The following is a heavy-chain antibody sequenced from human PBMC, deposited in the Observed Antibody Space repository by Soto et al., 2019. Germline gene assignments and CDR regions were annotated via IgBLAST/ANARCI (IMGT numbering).Heavy chain of an antibody. CDR2: TYYRSKWYN. CDR1: GDSVSSNSAA. J-gene: IGHJ4*02. D-gene: IGHD1-26*01. Sequence: QVQLQQSGPGLVKPSQTLSVTCGISGDSVSSNSAAWNWLRQSPSRGLEWLGRTYYRSKWYNDYAVSVESRITINPDTYKNPLSLQLNFVTPEDTAVDFCARGEQYSGRIFDYWGQGTLVTVSS. CDR3: ARGEQYSGRIFDY. V-gene: IGHV6-1*01.